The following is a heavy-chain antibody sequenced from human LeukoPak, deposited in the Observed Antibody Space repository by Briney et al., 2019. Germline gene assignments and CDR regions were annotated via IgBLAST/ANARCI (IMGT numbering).Heavy chain of an antibody. D-gene: IGHD1-14*01. CDR3: AKGGPEASAGLTWFDP. J-gene: IGHJ5*02. Sequence: SETLSLTCTVSGGSINNYYWYWMRQPPGKGLEWIGYVWYSGTTNYNPSLKSRVTISVDTSKNQFSLKLNYVTAADTAVYYCAKGGPEASAGLTWFDPWGQGTLVTVS. CDR2: VWYSGTT. CDR1: GGSINNYY. V-gene: IGHV4-59*01.